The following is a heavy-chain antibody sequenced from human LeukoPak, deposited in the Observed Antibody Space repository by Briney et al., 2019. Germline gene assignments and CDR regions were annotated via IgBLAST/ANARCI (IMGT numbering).Heavy chain of an antibody. CDR1: GGTFSSYA. V-gene: IGHV1-69*05. CDR2: IIPIFGTA. D-gene: IGHD4-17*01. J-gene: IGHJ4*02. CDR3: ARGGRGGKYGDKRRAGYYFDY. Sequence: SVKVSCKASGGTFSSYAISWVRQAPGQGLEWMGGIIPIFGTANYAQKFQGRVTITTDESTSTAYMELSSLRSEDTAVYYCARGGRGGKYGDKRRAGYYFDYWGQGTLVTVSS.